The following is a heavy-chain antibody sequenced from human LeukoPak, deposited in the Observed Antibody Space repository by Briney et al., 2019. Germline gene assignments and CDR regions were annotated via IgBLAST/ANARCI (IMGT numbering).Heavy chain of an antibody. J-gene: IGHJ4*02. CDR2: IKQDGSEK. V-gene: IGHV3-7*04. CDR3: ARGTDSSGWFVGDY. D-gene: IGHD6-19*01. Sequence: GGSLRLSCAASGFTFGSYWMSWVRQAPGKGLEWVANIKQDGSEKYYVDSVKGRFTISRDNAKNSLYLQMNSLRAEDTAVYYCARGTDSSGWFVGDYWGQGTLVTVSS. CDR1: GFTFGSYW.